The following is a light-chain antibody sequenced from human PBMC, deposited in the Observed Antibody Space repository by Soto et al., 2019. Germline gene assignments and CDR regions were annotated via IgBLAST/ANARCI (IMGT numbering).Light chain of an antibody. J-gene: IGKJ2*01. V-gene: IGKV4-1*01. CDR1: QSVLYSLNSKNY. CDR2: WAS. Sequence: DIVMTRSPDSLAVSLGERATINCKSSQSVLYSLNSKNYLAWYQQKPGQPPNLLIYWASTRESGVPERFSGSGSGTDFTLTISSVQAEDVAVYFCQQYLTTPHTFGQGTKLQIK. CDR3: QQYLTTPHT.